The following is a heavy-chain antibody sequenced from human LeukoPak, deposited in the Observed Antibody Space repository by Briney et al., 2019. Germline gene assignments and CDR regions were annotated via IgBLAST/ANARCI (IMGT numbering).Heavy chain of an antibody. CDR3: ARDGNGAFTYVDY. CDR2: IHYSGST. D-gene: IGHD2-8*01. CDR1: GGSISSSSYY. Sequence: SETLSLTCTVSGGSISSSSYYWGWIRQPPGKGLEWIGSIHYSGSTYNNPSLKSRVTISVDTSKNQISLKLSSVTAADMAVYYCARDGNGAFTYVDYWGQGTLVTVSS. V-gene: IGHV4-39*07. J-gene: IGHJ4*02.